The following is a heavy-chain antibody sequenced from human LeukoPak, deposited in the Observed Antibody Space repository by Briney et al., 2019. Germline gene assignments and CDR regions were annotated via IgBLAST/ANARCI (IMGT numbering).Heavy chain of an antibody. CDR2: IWYDGSNK. CDR3: ARDSYDSSGYYSTDAFDI. V-gene: IGHV3-33*01. Sequence: GGSLRLSCAASGFTFSSYGMHWVRQAPGKGLEWVAVIWYDGSNKYYADSVKGRFTISRDNSKNTLYLQMNSLRAEDTAVYYCARDSYDSSGYYSTDAFDIWGQGTMVTVSS. J-gene: IGHJ3*02. D-gene: IGHD3-22*01. CDR1: GFTFSSYG.